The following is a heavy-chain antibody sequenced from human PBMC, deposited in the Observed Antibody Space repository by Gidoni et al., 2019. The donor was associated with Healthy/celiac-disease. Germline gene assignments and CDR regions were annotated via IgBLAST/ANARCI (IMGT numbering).Heavy chain of an antibody. Sequence: EGHLVGSGGGVGQPGGDLRLSLAASGFTFSSDWMHWVRQAPGKGLVWVSRINSDGSSTSYADSVKGRFTISRDNAKNTLYLQMNSLRAEDTAVYYCLSYSSSSYWGQGTLVTVSS. V-gene: IGHV3-74*01. CDR2: INSDGSST. CDR1: GFTFSSDW. CDR3: LSYSSSSY. J-gene: IGHJ4*02. D-gene: IGHD6-6*01.